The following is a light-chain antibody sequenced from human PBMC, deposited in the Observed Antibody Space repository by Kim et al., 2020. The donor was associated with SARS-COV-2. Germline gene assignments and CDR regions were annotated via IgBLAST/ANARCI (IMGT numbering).Light chain of an antibody. V-gene: IGKV3-20*01. CDR1: QSVSSCY. CDR2: SAS. J-gene: IGKJ2*01. Sequence: EIVLTQSPCTLSLSPGERATLSCRASQSVSSCYLSWYQQKPCHAPRLLIYSASSKATGIPHRFSGSGSGADFTLTISRLETEDFAEYYCQQYSSSPRPFGQGTKLEI. CDR3: QQYSSSPRP.